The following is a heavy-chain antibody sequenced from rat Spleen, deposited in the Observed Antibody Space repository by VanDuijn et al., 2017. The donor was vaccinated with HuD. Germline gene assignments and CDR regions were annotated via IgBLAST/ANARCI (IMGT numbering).Heavy chain of an antibody. Sequence: EVQLVESDGGLVQPGRSLKLSCAASGFTFSNYDMAWVRQAPTKGLEWVASASPSGGNTYYRDSVKGRFTISRDNAKNTLYLQMASLRSEDTATYYCVTDNTVAYYWYFDFWGPGTMVTVSS. V-gene: IGHV5S13*01. D-gene: IGHD1-1*01. CDR3: VTDNTVAYYWYFDF. CDR2: ASPSGGNT. CDR1: GFTFSNYD. J-gene: IGHJ1*01.